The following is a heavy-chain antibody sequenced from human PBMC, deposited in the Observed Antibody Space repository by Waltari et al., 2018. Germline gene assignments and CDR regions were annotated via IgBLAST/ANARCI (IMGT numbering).Heavy chain of an antibody. CDR1: GTSLSDNY. J-gene: IGHJ5*02. Sequence: EIRLLQSGAEVKKPGATVKISCKASGTSLSDNYIHWVQQVPGKGLEWIGRIDPEDGETIYAEKFEDRVTLTADLATETAYLELSRLSSDDTATYYCARRSGHCDGTTCSAGWFDPWGQGTLVKVSS. CDR2: IDPEDGET. CDR3: ARRSGHCDGTTCSAGWFDP. V-gene: IGHV1-69-2*01. D-gene: IGHD2-2*01.